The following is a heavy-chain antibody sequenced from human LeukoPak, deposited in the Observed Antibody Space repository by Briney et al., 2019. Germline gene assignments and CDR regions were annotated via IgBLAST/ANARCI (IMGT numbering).Heavy chain of an antibody. D-gene: IGHD6-13*01. CDR2: ISGNGGST. V-gene: IGHV3-23*01. CDR1: GFTFSSYA. CDR3: ARDSRIGAAGTGFDY. Sequence: PGGSLRLSCAASGFTFSSYAMSWVRQAPGKGLEWVSCISGNGGSTYYTDSVKGRFTISRDNSKNTLYLQMNSLRAEDTAVYYCARDSRIGAAGTGFDYWGQGTLVTVSS. J-gene: IGHJ4*02.